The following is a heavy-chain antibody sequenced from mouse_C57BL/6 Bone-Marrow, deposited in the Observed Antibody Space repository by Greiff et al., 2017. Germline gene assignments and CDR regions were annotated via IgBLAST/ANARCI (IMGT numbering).Heavy chain of an antibody. CDR1: GYTFTSSW. D-gene: IGHD2-3*01. CDR3: AREGGYYVRYLDY. V-gene: IGHV1-55*01. Sequence: QVQLQQPGAEFVKPGASVQMSCKASGYTFTSSWLTWVKQSPGQGLAWIGALYPGRGSTNYTERFKSKVTLTVDTSSSTAYMQLISLTSEYSAVYYCAREGGYYVRYLDYWGQGTTLTVAS. CDR2: LYPGRGST. J-gene: IGHJ2*01.